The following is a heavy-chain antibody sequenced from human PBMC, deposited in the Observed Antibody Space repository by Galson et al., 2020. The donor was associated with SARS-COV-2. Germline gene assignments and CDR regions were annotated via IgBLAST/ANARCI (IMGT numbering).Heavy chain of an antibody. Sequence: SETLSLTCTVSGGSISRDNYWWSWIRQPAGKGLEWIGRIYASGSTNYNPSLKSRVTISVDTSKNQFSLKLSAVTAADTAVYYCARGSRYYYGSGKSYYYMDVWGKGTTVTISS. CDR1: GGSISRDNYW. D-gene: IGHD3-10*01. CDR3: ARGSRYYYGSGKSYYYMDV. J-gene: IGHJ6*03. V-gene: IGHV4-61*02. CDR2: IYASGST.